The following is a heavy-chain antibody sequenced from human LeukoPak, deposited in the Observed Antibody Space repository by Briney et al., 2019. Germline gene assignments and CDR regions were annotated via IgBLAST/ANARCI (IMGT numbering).Heavy chain of an antibody. J-gene: IGHJ4*02. V-gene: IGHV3-11*04. CDR2: IGGSGSNI. D-gene: IGHD6-13*01. CDR1: GFTFSHQY. CDR3: ARVFSSSLYGGDY. Sequence: PGGSQRLSCAPSGFTFSHQYMSWIRQAPGKGLEWVSYIGGSGSNIYYADSVEGRLTSSRDNAKHSLYLQMNSLRAEDTAVYYCARVFSSSLYGGDYWGQGTLVTVSS.